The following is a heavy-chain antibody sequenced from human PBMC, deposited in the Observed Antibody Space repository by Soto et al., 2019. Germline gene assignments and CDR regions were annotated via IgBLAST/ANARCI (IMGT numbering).Heavy chain of an antibody. CDR2: VHISGHS. Sequence: TLSLTCTLSGGSVRAPDWWNWVRQSPDKGLEWIAEVHISGHSNYNPSLRGRVSVSIDSSKNQFYLNLNSATAADTAIYYCARVRQGCSANNCYFDPWGQGTQVTVSS. J-gene: IGHJ5*01. V-gene: IGHV4-4*02. CDR1: GGSVRAPDW. CDR3: ARVRQGCSANNCYFDP. D-gene: IGHD1-1*01.